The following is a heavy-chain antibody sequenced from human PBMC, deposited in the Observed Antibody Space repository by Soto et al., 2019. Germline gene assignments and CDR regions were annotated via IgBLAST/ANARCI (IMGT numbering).Heavy chain of an antibody. J-gene: IGHJ4*02. D-gene: IGHD3-16*02. CDR2: IIPVFGTP. CDR3: ARHLYDYVWGSYRH. CDR1: GYIFKNYA. Sequence: QVQLVQSGAEVKETGSSVKVSCKSSGYIFKNYAVTGLRQAPGQGLEWMGGIIPVFGTPDYSQKFRGRVTITADESTSTVYMELRSLTSEDTAVYYCARHLYDYVWGSYRHWGQGTLVTVSS. V-gene: IGHV1-69*01.